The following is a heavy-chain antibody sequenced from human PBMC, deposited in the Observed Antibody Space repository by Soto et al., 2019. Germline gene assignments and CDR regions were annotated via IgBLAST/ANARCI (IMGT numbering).Heavy chain of an antibody. CDR1: GGSFSGYY. Sequence: QVQLQQWGAGLLKPSETLSLTCAVYGGSFSGYYWSWIRQPPGKGLEWIGEINHSGSTNYNPSLKRRVTISVDTSKTQFSLKLSSVTAADTAVYYCARAPSSSSWYRPWGQGTLVTVSS. CDR2: INHSGST. D-gene: IGHD6-13*01. V-gene: IGHV4-34*01. CDR3: ARAPSSSSWYRP. J-gene: IGHJ5*02.